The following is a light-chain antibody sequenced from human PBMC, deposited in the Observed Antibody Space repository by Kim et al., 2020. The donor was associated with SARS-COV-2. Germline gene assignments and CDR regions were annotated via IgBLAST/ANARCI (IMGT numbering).Light chain of an antibody. V-gene: IGLV3-19*01. CDR3: DSRDSSGNHRVV. Sequence: LGQTIRITCQGDSLRSYHASWYQQKPGQAPVLVIFGKNKRPSGIPDRFSGSRSGNIASSTITGAQAEDEADYYCDSRDSSGNHRVVFGGGTQLTVL. CDR1: SLRSYH. J-gene: IGLJ2*01. CDR2: GKN.